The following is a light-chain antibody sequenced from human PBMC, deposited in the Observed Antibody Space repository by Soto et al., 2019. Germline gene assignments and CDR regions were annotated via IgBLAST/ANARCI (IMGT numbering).Light chain of an antibody. J-gene: IGLJ2*01. CDR2: EVS. CDR3: SSYAGSNKSNLV. V-gene: IGLV2-8*01. CDR1: SSDVGGYNY. Sequence: QSALTQPPSASGSPGQSVTISCTGTSSDVGGYNYVSCYQQHPGKAPKLMIYEVSKRPSGVPDRFSGSKSGNTASLTVSGLQAENEADYYCSSYAGSNKSNLVFGGGTKLTVL.